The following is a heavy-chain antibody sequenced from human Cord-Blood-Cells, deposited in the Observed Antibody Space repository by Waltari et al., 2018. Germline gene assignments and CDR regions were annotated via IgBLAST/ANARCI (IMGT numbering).Heavy chain of an antibody. Sequence: QVQLQESGPGLVKPSGTLSLTCAVSGGSISSSNWWSWVRQPPGKGLEWIGEIYHSGGTNYNPSLKRRVTISVDKSKNQFSLKLSSVTAADTAVYYCARDLGSSGSGSYYNYWGQGTLVTVSS. V-gene: IGHV4-4*02. CDR1: GGSISSSNW. D-gene: IGHD3-10*01. CDR2: IYHSGGT. CDR3: ARDLGSSGSGSYYNY. J-gene: IGHJ4*02.